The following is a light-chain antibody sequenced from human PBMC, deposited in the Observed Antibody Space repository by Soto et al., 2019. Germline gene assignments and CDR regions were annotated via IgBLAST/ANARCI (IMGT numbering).Light chain of an antibody. CDR1: QSINYW. CDR3: QQYSAYPYT. CDR2: DAS. V-gene: IGKV1-5*01. J-gene: IGKJ2*01. Sequence: DIEMTQSPSTLSASVGDRVTFTCRASQSINYWLAWYQQKPGKAPKLLIYDASSLESGVPSAFSGSGSGTEFTFTISSLQPDDFATYNCQQYSAYPYTFGQVTKLEIK.